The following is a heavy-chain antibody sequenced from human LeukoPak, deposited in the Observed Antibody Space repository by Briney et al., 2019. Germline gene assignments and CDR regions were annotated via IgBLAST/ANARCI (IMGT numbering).Heavy chain of an antibody. CDR2: IWYDGSNK. J-gene: IGHJ6*02. D-gene: IGHD2-21*02. Sequence: GGSLRLSCAASGFTFSSYAMSWVRQAPGKGLEWVAVIWYDGSNKYYADSVKGRFTISRDNSKNTLYLQMNSLRAEDTAVYYCARSPYYCGGDCYSEYYYYGMDVWGQGTTVTVSS. CDR1: GFTFSSYA. CDR3: ARSPYYCGGDCYSEYYYYGMDV. V-gene: IGHV3-33*08.